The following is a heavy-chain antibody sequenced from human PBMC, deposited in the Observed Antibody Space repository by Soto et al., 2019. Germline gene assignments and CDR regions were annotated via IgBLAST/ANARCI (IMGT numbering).Heavy chain of an antibody. CDR3: AKDTYYYSSSSYYVXDS. J-gene: IGHJ4*02. CDR1: GFSFNSYG. Sequence: PGGSLRLSCAASGFSFNSYGIHWVRQAPGKGLEWVAVISHDGSKTNYADSVKGRVTISRDNSKDTVYLQMNSLRAEDTAVYYCAKDTYYYSSSSYYVXDSWGQGTLVTVS. D-gene: IGHD3-22*01. CDR2: ISHDGSKT. V-gene: IGHV3-30*18.